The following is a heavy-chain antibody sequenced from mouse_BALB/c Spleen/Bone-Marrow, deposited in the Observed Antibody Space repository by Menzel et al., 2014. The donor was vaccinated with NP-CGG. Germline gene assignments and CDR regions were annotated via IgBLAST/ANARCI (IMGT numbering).Heavy chain of an antibody. D-gene: IGHD3-2*01. Sequence: VQLQQSGAELVRPGASVKLSCKALGYTFIDYEIHWVKQTPVHGLEWIGAIHPGSGGTAYNQKFKGKATLTADKYSSTVYMELSGLTSEDSIVYYCARLRQLGLRTIDYWGQGTTLTVSS. CDR2: IHPGSGGT. CDR3: ARLRQLGLRTIDY. V-gene: IGHV1-15*01. J-gene: IGHJ2*01. CDR1: GYTFIDYE.